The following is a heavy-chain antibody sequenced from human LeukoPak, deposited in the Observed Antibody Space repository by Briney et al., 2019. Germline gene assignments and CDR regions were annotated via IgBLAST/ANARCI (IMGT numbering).Heavy chain of an antibody. CDR2: ISYDGSNK. V-gene: IGHV3-30*18. CDR3: AKDLERHIVVVTASAVGY. Sequence: GGSLRLSCAASGFTFSSYGMHWVRQAPGKGLEWVAVISYDGSNKYYADSVKGRFTISRDNSKNTLYLQMNSLRAEDTAVYYCAKDLERHIVVVTASAVGYWGQGTLVTVSS. J-gene: IGHJ4*02. CDR1: GFTFSSYG. D-gene: IGHD2-21*02.